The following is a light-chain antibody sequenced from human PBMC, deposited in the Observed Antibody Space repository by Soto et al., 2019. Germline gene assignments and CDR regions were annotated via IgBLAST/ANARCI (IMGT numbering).Light chain of an antibody. Sequence: QSALTQPASVSGSPGQSITISCTGTSSDDGGFIFVSWYQQHPGRAPELMIYDVSNRPSGVSNRFSGSKSGNTASLTISGLQADDDADYYCVSYTTSASYVFGTGTKV. CDR1: SSDDGGFIF. V-gene: IGLV2-14*01. J-gene: IGLJ1*01. CDR2: DVS. CDR3: VSYTTSASYV.